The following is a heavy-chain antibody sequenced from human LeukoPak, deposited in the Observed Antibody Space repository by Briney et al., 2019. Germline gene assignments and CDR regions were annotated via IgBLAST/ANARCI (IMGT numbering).Heavy chain of an antibody. J-gene: IGHJ4*02. CDR1: EYTFTGHD. CDR2: MNPSPGHT. D-gene: IGHD1-26*01. V-gene: IGHV1-8*01. CDR3: ARATGTAGYYYFDY. Sequence: ASVTLSCTASEYTFTGHDINWVRQAAGQGPEWMGWMNPSPGHTGYAQQFQGRVAMTRDISIGTAYMELTNLRSEDTAIYYCARATGTAGYYYFDYWGQGALVTVSS.